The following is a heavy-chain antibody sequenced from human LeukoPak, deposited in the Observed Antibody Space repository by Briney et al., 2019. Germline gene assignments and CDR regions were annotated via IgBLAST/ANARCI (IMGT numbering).Heavy chain of an antibody. J-gene: IGHJ4*02. CDR3: ATHLYGKGLEH. V-gene: IGHV4-4*08. Sequence: SVTLSLTCNDPGGSNDSNHWGWTRQHNGKGLESLGYIHMSRITDYSHSLRGRITISMDTSKNQFYLNLHSVTAADTAIYFCATHLYGKGLEHWGQGILVTVSS. CDR1: GGSNDSNH. D-gene: IGHD3-16*01. CDR2: IHMSRIT.